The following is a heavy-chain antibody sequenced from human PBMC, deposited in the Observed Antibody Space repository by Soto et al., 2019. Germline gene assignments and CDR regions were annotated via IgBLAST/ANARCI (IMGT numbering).Heavy chain of an antibody. V-gene: IGHV1-69*01. CDR1: XXTFSSYA. J-gene: IGHJ5*02. D-gene: IGHD3-10*01. CDR2: IIPMYGPA. Sequence: VQSGAEVKKPXXSVTVSXXXXXXTFSSYAIXXXXXXXXXGLDWMEEIIPMYGPAKYAQRFQGRVTITADESTTTVYMELTSLTSQHTAVYYCARVTSMVRGVIDNWFDPWGHGTLVTVSS. CDR3: ARVTSMVRGVIDNWFDP.